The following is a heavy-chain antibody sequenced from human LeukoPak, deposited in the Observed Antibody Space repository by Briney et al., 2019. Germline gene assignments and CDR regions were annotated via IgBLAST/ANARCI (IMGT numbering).Heavy chain of an antibody. V-gene: IGHV3-7*01. CDR3: ARNSGYDWGLLDY. CDR2: IKQDGSEK. Sequence: GGSLRLSCAASGFTFSSYWMSWVRQAPGKGLEWVANIKQDGSEKYYVDSVKGRFTISRDNAKNSLYLQMNSLRAEDTAVYYCARNSGYDWGLLDYWGQGTLVTVSS. D-gene: IGHD5-12*01. J-gene: IGHJ4*02. CDR1: GFTFSSYW.